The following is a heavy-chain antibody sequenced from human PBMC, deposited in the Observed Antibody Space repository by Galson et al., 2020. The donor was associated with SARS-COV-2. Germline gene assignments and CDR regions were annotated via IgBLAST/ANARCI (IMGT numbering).Heavy chain of an antibody. CDR1: GFTFSIYA. CDR2: ISSNGLSP. D-gene: IGHD3-22*01. Sequence: TGGSLRLSCSASGFTFSIYAMHWVRQAPGKGLEYVSAISSNGLSPYYTDSVKGRFTISRDNSKNTLYLQMGSLRDEDMAVYYCAREGRAYDTSGYYFDNWGQGTLVTVSS. CDR3: AREGRAYDTSGYYFDN. J-gene: IGHJ4*02. V-gene: IGHV3-64*02.